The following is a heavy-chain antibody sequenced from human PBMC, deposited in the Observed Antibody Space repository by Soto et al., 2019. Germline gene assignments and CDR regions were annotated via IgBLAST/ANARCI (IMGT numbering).Heavy chain of an antibody. Sequence: GGALRLSCAASGFPFSSYVMSWVRQAPGKGLEWVSGISGGGSNTFHADSVKGRFTISRDNSKNTLLLQMNSLGAEDTAVYYCAKDSNKYSSSLRGRYFDYWGQGTGVTVS. CDR1: GFPFSSYV. D-gene: IGHD4-4*01. CDR2: ISGGGSNT. J-gene: IGHJ4*02. CDR3: AKDSNKYSSSLRGRYFDY. V-gene: IGHV3-23*01.